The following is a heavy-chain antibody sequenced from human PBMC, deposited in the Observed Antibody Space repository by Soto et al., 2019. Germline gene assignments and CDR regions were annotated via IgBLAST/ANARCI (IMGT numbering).Heavy chain of an antibody. CDR2: INMDGTKT. Sequence: VGSLRLSCVASEFTFSKYWMHWVRQAPGKGLVWVSRINMDGTKTAYADSVKGRFTVSRDNANNTLYLQMNSLGVEDAAVYYCARDYYYDSRSSSVNWFDPWGQGTLVTVSS. D-gene: IGHD3-22*01. J-gene: IGHJ5*02. CDR1: EFTFSKYW. CDR3: ARDYYYDSRSSSVNWFDP. V-gene: IGHV3-74*01.